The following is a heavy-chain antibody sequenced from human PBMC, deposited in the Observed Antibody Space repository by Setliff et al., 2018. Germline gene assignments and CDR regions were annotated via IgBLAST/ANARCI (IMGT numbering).Heavy chain of an antibody. CDR1: GYPISSGFS. V-gene: IGHV4-38-2*01. J-gene: IGHJ4*02. Sequence: SETLSLTCAVSGYPISSGFSWVWIRQSPGKGLEWIGEINHSGSTNYNPSLKSRLTISVDASTNQFSLKLYSVTAADTAVYYCRYWSGYYNNDYWGQGTLVTVSS. D-gene: IGHD3-3*01. CDR2: INHSGST. CDR3: RYWSGYYNNDY.